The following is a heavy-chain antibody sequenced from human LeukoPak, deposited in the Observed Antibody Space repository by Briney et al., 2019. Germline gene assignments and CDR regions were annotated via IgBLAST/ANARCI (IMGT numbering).Heavy chain of an antibody. CDR1: GGSISSNNYF. V-gene: IGHV4-39*01. CDR3: QSRFSEWLLDY. Sequence: SETLSLTCTVFGGSISSNNYFWGWIRQPPGKGLEWIGSIYDSGSTYYNPSLKSRVTISVDTSKNQFSLKLNSVTAADTAMYYCQSRFSEWLLDYWGQGTLVTVSS. CDR2: IYDSGST. D-gene: IGHD3-3*01. J-gene: IGHJ4*02.